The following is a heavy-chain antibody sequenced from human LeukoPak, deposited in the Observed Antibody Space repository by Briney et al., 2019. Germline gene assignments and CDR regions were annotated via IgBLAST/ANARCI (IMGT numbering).Heavy chain of an antibody. J-gene: IGHJ4*02. Sequence: GGSLRLSCAASGFTFSSYWMSWVRQAPGKGLEWVANIKQDGSEKYYVDSVKGRFTISRDNAKNSLYLQMNSLRAEDTAVYYCARDRTYYDFWSGSKSPSYYFDYWGQGTLVTVSS. V-gene: IGHV3-7*01. CDR3: ARDRTYYDFWSGSKSPSYYFDY. D-gene: IGHD3-3*01. CDR1: GFTFSSYW. CDR2: IKQDGSEK.